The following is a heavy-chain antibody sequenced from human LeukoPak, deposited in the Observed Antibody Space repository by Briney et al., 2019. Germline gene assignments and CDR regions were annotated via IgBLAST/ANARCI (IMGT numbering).Heavy chain of an antibody. CDR2: ISINRGNT. CDR1: GYTSTNYG. D-gene: IGHD1-20*01. V-gene: IGHV1-18*01. Sequence: ASVKVSCKASGYTSTNYGISWLRQPPGQGLEWMGLISINRGNTNYAQKFQGRVSMTTDTSTSTAYMELRGLRSDDTAMYFCARDVGITGADSFAPWGEGTLVTVSS. CDR3: ARDVGITGADSFAP. J-gene: IGHJ5*02.